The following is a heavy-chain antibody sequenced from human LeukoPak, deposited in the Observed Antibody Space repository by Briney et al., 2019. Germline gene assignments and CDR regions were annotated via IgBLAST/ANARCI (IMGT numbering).Heavy chain of an antibody. Sequence: ASVKVSCKASGYRFINFYMHWVRQAPGQGLEWMGIINPSGVITSLAQKFQGRLTMTRDMSTSTVYMELNSLRSEDTAVYYCARAWEAMAGNYGVIDYWGQGTLVTVSS. CDR2: INPSGVIT. CDR1: GYRFINFY. V-gene: IGHV1-46*01. J-gene: IGHJ4*02. CDR3: ARAWEAMAGNYGVIDY. D-gene: IGHD4-17*01.